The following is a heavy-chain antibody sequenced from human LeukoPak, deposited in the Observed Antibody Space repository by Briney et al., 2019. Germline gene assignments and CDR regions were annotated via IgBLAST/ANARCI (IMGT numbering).Heavy chain of an antibody. CDR3: ARAARVTRPFDY. V-gene: IGHV1-2*02. CDR1: GYTFTGYY. CDR2: INPNSGST. J-gene: IGHJ4*02. Sequence: ASVKVSCNAAGYTFTGYYMHWMRQAPGQGLEWMGWINPNSGSTNYAQRFQGRVTMTRDTSISTAYMELSRLRSDDTAMYYCARAARVTRPFDYWGQGTLVTVSS. D-gene: IGHD4-17*01.